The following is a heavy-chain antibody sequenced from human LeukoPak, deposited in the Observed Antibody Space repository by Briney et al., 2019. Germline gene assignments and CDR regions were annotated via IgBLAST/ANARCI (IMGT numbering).Heavy chain of an antibody. Sequence: ASVKVSCKPSGYTFTTYDINWVRQATGQGLEWMGWMNPNSGNTGYAQKFQGRVTLTRDTSMSTAYMELRSLRSEDTAVYYCARVGLDGSGSYPDYWGQGTLVTVSS. CDR2: MNPNSGNT. CDR1: GYTFTTYD. CDR3: ARVGLDGSGSYPDY. J-gene: IGHJ4*02. D-gene: IGHD3-10*01. V-gene: IGHV1-8*01.